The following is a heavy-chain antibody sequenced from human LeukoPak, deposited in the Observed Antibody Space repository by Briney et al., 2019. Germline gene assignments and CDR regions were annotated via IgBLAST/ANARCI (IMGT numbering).Heavy chain of an antibody. CDR3: AKDDGYCSNTNCYAFDY. D-gene: IGHD2-2*01. J-gene: IGHJ4*02. V-gene: IGHV3-74*01. CDR1: GLTFSNYW. CDR2: IRTDGLET. Sequence: GGSLRLSCAASGLTFSNYWMHWVRQAPGKGLVWVSRIRTDGLETSYADSVKGRFTISRDNSKNTLYLQMNSLRAEDTAVYYCAKDDGYCSNTNCYAFDYWGQGTLVTVSS.